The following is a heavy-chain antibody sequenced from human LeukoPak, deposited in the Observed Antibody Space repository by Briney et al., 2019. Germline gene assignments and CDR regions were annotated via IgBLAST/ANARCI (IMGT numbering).Heavy chain of an antibody. CDR3: ARVSYCGGDCSTGSFDY. J-gene: IGHJ4*02. V-gene: IGHV3-48*03. CDR2: ISSSGSTI. Sequence: GGSLRLSCAASGFTFSSYEMNWVRQAPGKGLEWVSYISSSGSTIYYADSVKGRFTISRDNAKNSLYLQMNSLRAEDTAVYYCARVSYCGGDCSTGSFDYWGQGTLVTVSS. D-gene: IGHD2-21*02. CDR1: GFTFSSYE.